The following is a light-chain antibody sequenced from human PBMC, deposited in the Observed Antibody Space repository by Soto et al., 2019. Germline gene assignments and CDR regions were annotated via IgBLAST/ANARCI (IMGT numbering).Light chain of an antibody. Sequence: QSVLTQPPSASGTPGQRVTISCSGSSSNIGSNTVNWYQQLPGTAPKLLIHSNNQRPSGVPDRFSGSKSGTSASLAISGLQSEDEADYYCAAWDDSLNGYVLGNGTKVT. CDR3: AAWDDSLNGYV. CDR2: SNN. CDR1: SSNIGSNT. V-gene: IGLV1-44*01. J-gene: IGLJ1*01.